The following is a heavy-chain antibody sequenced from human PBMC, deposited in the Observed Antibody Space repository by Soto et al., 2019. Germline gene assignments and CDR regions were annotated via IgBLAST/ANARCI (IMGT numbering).Heavy chain of an antibody. CDR3: ADSWLPTSY. CDR2: ISPDGRTT. V-gene: IGHV3-74*01. J-gene: IGHJ4*02. D-gene: IGHD3-10*01. CDR1: GFSFSHYW. Sequence: QTGGSLRLSCAASGFSFSHYWMHWVRQAPGKGLVWVSRISPDGRTTTYADSVKGRFTISRDNAKSTLYLQVNSLTVEDGAVYYCADSWLPTSYWGPGTLVTVSS.